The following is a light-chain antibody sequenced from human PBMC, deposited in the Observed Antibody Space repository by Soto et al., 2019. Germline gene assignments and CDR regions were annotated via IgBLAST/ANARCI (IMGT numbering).Light chain of an antibody. CDR3: ISYTVSRSYV. CDR2: SVS. V-gene: IGLV2-14*01. Sequence: QSALTQPASVSGSSGQSITISCSGTSSDIGTYDHVAWFQQFPGKTPKLMIYSVSNRPSGVSYRFSGSKSGNTASLTISGLQAEDEADYYCISYTVSRSYVFGTGTKVTVL. J-gene: IGLJ1*01. CDR1: SSDIGTYDH.